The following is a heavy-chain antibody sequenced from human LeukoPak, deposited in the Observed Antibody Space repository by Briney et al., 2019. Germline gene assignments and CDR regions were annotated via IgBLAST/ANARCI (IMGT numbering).Heavy chain of an antibody. J-gene: IGHJ3*02. D-gene: IGHD4-17*01. V-gene: IGHV3-48*01. Sequence: QSGGSLRLSCAASGFTFSSYSMNWVRQAPGKGLEWVSYISSSSTIYYADSVKGRFTISRDNAKNSLYLQMNSLRAEDTAVYYCASGYGDYGDAFDIWGQGTMVTVSS. CDR2: ISSSSTI. CDR3: ASGYGDYGDAFDI. CDR1: GFTFSSYS.